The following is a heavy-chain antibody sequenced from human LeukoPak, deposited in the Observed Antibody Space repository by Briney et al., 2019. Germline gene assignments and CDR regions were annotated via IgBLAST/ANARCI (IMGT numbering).Heavy chain of an antibody. D-gene: IGHD2-2*01. CDR1: GGSISSSNW. J-gene: IGHJ4*02. CDR2: IYHSGST. CDR3: ARHVKIVPADKEYYFDY. V-gene: IGHV4-4*02. Sequence: KPSGTLSLTCAVSGGSISSSNWWSWVRQPPGKGLEWIGEIYHSGSTNYNPSLKSRVTISVDTSKNQFSLKLSSVTAADTAVYYCARHVKIVPADKEYYFDYWGQGTLVIVSS.